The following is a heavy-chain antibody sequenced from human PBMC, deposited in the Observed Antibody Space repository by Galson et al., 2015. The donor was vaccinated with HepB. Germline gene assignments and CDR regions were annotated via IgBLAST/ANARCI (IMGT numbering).Heavy chain of an antibody. CDR2: ISSSSSYI. J-gene: IGHJ6*02. Sequence: SLRLSCAASGFTFSVYSMNWVRQAPGEGLEWVSSISSSSSYIYYADPVKGRFTISRDNANNSLYLQMNSLRAEDTAVYYCARDDFWRTHYGMDVWGQGTTVTVSS. CDR3: ARDDFWRTHYGMDV. D-gene: IGHD3-3*01. V-gene: IGHV3-21*01. CDR1: GFTFSVYS.